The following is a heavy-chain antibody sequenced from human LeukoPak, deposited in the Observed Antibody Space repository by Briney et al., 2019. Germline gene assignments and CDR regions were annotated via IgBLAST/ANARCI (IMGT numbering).Heavy chain of an antibody. CDR2: IYHSGST. D-gene: IGHD2-15*01. Sequence: ASETLSLTCTVSGGSISSYSWSWIRQPPGKGLEWIGYIYHSGSTYYNPSLKSRVTISVDRSKNQFSLKLSSVTAADTAVYYCARGDSTFDYWGQGTLVTVSS. CDR1: GGSISSYS. CDR3: ARGDSTFDY. V-gene: IGHV4-30-2*01. J-gene: IGHJ4*02.